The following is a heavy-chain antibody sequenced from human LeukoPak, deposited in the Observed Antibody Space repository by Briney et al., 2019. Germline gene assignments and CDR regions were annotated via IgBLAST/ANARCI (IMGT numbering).Heavy chain of an antibody. CDR3: ARGSRDSSGYYDY. CDR2: ISYDGSNK. J-gene: IGHJ4*02. Sequence: GRSLRLSCAASGFTFSSYAMHWVRRAPGKGLEWVAVISYDGSNKYYADSVKGRFTISRDNSKNTLYLQMNSLRAEDTAVYYCARGSRDSSGYYDYWGQGTLVTVSS. CDR1: GFTFSSYA. V-gene: IGHV3-30*04. D-gene: IGHD3-22*01.